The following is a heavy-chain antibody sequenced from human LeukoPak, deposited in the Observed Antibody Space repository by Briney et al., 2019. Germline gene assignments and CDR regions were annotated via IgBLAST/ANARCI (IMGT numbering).Heavy chain of an antibody. J-gene: IGHJ4*02. CDR3: TKFETVAVADSDS. D-gene: IGHD6-19*01. CDR2: ISGSSIHI. Sequence: GGSLRLSCAASGGTFRSCSMKWVRQAPGKGLEWVSSISGSSIHIIYADSVKGRFTISRDDAKNSLYLQMNSLRAEDTAVYYCTKFETVAVADSDSWGQGTLVTVSS. CDR1: GGTFRSCS. V-gene: IGHV3-21*03.